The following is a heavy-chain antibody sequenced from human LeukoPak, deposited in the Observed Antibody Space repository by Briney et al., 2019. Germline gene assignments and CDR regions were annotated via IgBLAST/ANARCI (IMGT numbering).Heavy chain of an antibody. D-gene: IGHD5-18*01. Sequence: APVTVSCKASGYTFTSNSISWVRQAPGQGLEWMGWISAYNGNTNYAQKLQGRVTMTTDTSTSTAYMELRSLRSDDTAVYYCARDLGYSYDYWGQGTLVTVSS. CDR2: ISAYNGNT. CDR3: ARDLGYSYDY. CDR1: GYTFTSNS. V-gene: IGHV1-18*01. J-gene: IGHJ4*02.